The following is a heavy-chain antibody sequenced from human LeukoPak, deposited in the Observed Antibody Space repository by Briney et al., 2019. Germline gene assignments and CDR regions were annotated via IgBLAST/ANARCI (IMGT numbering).Heavy chain of an antibody. CDR2: TYYRSTLYN. CDR3: ARENGDYPHFDY. V-gene: IGHV6-1*01. Sequence: SQTLSLTCAISGDSVSSNSAAWNWIRQSPTRGLEWQGRTYYRSTLYNDYAVSVKSRISINPDTSKNQFSLQLNSVTPEDTAVYYCARENGDYPHFDYWGQGTLVTVSS. D-gene: IGHD4-17*01. CDR1: GDSVSSNSAA. J-gene: IGHJ4*02.